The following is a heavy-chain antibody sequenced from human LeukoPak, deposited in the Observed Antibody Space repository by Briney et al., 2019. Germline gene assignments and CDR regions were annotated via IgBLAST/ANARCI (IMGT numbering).Heavy chain of an antibody. J-gene: IGHJ4*02. CDR1: GFTFSSYG. CDR3: AQFGEQWLLPPFDC. V-gene: IGHV3-30*02. CDR2: IRYDGSNK. D-gene: IGHD6-19*01. Sequence: GGSLRLSCAASGFTFSSYGMHWVRQAPGKGLEWVAFIRYDGSNKYYADSVKGRFTISRDNSKNTLYLQMNSLRAEDTAVYYCAQFGEQWLLPPFDCWGQGTLVTVSS.